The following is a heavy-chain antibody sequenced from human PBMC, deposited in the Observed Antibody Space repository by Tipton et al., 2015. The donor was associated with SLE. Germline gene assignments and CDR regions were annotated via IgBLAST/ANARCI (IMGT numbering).Heavy chain of an antibody. Sequence: TLSLTCAVYGGSFSGYYWGWIRQPPGKGLEWIGSIYYSGSTYYNPSLKGRVTISVDTSKNQFSLKLSSVTAADTAVYYCARHGDYDFWRPHFDYWGQGTLVTVSS. J-gene: IGHJ4*02. CDR2: IYYSGST. D-gene: IGHD3-3*01. V-gene: IGHV4-34*01. CDR1: GGSFSGYY. CDR3: ARHGDYDFWRPHFDY.